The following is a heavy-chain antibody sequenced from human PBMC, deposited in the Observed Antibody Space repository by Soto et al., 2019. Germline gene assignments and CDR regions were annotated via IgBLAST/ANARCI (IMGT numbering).Heavy chain of an antibody. D-gene: IGHD7-27*01. J-gene: IGHJ2*01. CDR2: INSGASII. Sequence: QVQLVESGGGLVKPGGSLRLSCVASGFTFSDYYMSWIRQAPGKGLEWISYINSGASIIYYADSVKGRFTISRDNTKNSLYLQLNSLRAEDTAVYYCARGSRANSWYFDLWGRGTLVTVSS. CDR3: ARGSRANSWYFDL. V-gene: IGHV3-11*01. CDR1: GFTFSDYY.